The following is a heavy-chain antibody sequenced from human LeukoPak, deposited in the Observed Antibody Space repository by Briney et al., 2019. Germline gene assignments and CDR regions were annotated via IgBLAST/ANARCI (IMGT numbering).Heavy chain of an antibody. CDR1: GGSFSGYY. J-gene: IGHJ6*02. CDR2: INHSGST. CDR3: ATTTIFGVDDYYYYYGMDV. D-gene: IGHD3-3*01. Sequence: SETLSLTCAVYGGSFSGYYWSWIRQPPGKGLEWIGEINHSGSTNYNPSLKSRVTISVDTSKSQFSLKLSSVTAADTAVYYCATTTIFGVDDYYYYYGMDVWGQGTTVTVSS. V-gene: IGHV4-34*01.